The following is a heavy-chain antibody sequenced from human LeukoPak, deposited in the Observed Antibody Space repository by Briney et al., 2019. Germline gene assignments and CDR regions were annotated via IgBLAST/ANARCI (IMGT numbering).Heavy chain of an antibody. CDR1: GGSISSHY. Sequence: PSETLSLTCTVSGGSISSHYWSWIRQPPGKGLEWIGYIYYSGSTNYNPSLKSRVTISVDTSKNQFSLKLSSVTAADTAEYYCARDRGYSYGELDYWGQGTLVTVSS. D-gene: IGHD5-18*01. V-gene: IGHV4-59*11. CDR2: IYYSGST. CDR3: ARDRGYSYGELDY. J-gene: IGHJ4*02.